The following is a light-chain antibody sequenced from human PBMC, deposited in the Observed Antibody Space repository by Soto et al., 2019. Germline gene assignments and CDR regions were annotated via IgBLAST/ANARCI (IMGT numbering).Light chain of an antibody. CDR2: GTS. CDR3: QQYGGSPLYS. Sequence: EIVLTQSPGTLSLSPGERATLSCRASQSISTYYLAWYQHKPGQAPRLLIYGTSTRAPGIPARFSGSGSGTDFTLIISRLEPEDFAVYYCQQYGGSPLYSFGQGTKLEIK. CDR1: QSISTYY. J-gene: IGKJ2*03. V-gene: IGKV3-20*01.